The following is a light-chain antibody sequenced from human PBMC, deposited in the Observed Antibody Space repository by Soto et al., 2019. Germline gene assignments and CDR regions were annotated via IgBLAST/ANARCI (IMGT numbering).Light chain of an antibody. V-gene: IGKV3-11*01. CDR1: QSVSSY. CDR3: QQRSNWSIT. J-gene: IGKJ5*01. Sequence: EIVLTQSPATLSLSPGERATLSCRASQSVSSYLAWYQQKPGQAPRLLIYDASNRATGIPARFSGSGSGTDFTRTISSLEPEDFAVYYCQQRSNWSITFGQGTRLEIK. CDR2: DAS.